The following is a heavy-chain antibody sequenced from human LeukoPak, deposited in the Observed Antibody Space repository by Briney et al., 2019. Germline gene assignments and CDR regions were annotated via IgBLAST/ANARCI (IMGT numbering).Heavy chain of an antibody. CDR3: AHTRYDDILTGYFIH. D-gene: IGHD3-9*01. V-gene: IGHV2-5*02. J-gene: IGHJ4*02. CDR2: IYWDDDK. CDR1: GFSFRTRGVG. Sequence: SGPTLVQPTATLTLTCNLSGFSFRTRGVGVGWIRQPPREALEWLALIYWDDDKRYSPSLRSRLTITKDTSKNQVVLTMTNMDPVDTATYYCAHTRYDDILTGYFIHWGQGTLVTVSS.